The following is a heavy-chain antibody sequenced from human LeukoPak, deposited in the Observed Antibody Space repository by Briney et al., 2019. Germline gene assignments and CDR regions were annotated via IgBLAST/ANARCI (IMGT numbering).Heavy chain of an antibody. CDR3: ARDLGYSSGWWPLDY. CDR1: GLTFSSYW. D-gene: IGHD6-19*01. J-gene: IGHJ4*02. CDR2: IKQDGSEK. Sequence: GGSLRLSGAASGLTFSSYWMSWVRQAPGKGLEWVANIKQDGSEKYYVDSVKGRFTISRDNAKNSLYLQMNSLRAEDTAVYYCARDLGYSSGWWPLDYWGQGTLVTVSS. V-gene: IGHV3-7*01.